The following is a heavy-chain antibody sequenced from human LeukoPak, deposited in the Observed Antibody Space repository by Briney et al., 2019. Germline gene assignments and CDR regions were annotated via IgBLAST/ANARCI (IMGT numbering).Heavy chain of an antibody. D-gene: IGHD2-21*02. J-gene: IGHJ4*02. CDR3: ARGGSRVVTYGNFDY. CDR1: GYTFTGYY. CDR2: INPNSGNT. V-gene: IGHV1-18*04. Sequence: ASVKVSCKASGYTFTGYYMNWVRQAPGQGLEWMGRINPNSGNTNYAQKLQGRITMTIETSTSTAYMELRSLRSDDTAVYYCARGGSRVVTYGNFDYWGQGTLVTVSS.